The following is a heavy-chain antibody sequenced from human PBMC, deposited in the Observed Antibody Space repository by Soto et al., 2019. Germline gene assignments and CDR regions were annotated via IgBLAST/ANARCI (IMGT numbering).Heavy chain of an antibody. CDR2: INHSGST. CDR3: ARALLYYDSSGYYYGGDYGMDV. D-gene: IGHD3-22*01. Sequence: SETLSLTCAVYGGSFSGYYWSWIRQPPGKGLEWIGEINHSGSTNYNPSLKSRVTISVDTSKNQFSLKLSSVTAADTAVYYCARALLYYDSSGYYYGGDYGMDVWGQGTTVTVSS. V-gene: IGHV4-34*01. J-gene: IGHJ6*02. CDR1: GGSFSGYY.